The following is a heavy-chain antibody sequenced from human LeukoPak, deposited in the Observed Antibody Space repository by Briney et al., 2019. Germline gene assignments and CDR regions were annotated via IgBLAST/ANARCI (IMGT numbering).Heavy chain of an antibody. CDR2: ISYGGSNK. J-gene: IGHJ6*02. D-gene: IGHD1-26*01. CDR1: GFTFSSYA. V-gene: IGHV3-30-3*01. CDR3: AREGPYSGSYKTYYYYGMDV. Sequence: PGGSLRLSCAASGFTFSSYAMHWVRQAPGKGLEWVAVISYGGSNKYYADSVKGRFTISRDNSKNTLYLQMNSLRAEDTAVYYCAREGPYSGSYKTYYYYGMDVWGQGTTVTVSS.